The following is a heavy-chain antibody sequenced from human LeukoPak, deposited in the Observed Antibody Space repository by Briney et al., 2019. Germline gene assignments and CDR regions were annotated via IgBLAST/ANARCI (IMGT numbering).Heavy chain of an antibody. V-gene: IGHV4-59*01. D-gene: IGHD2-8*01. Sequence: PSETLSLTCTVSGGSISSYYWSWIRQPPGKGLEWIGYIYYSGSTNYSPSLKSRATISVDTSKNQFSLKLSSVTAADTAVYYCASGVWDYFDYWGQGTLVTVSS. CDR1: GGSISSYY. J-gene: IGHJ4*02. CDR3: ASGVWDYFDY. CDR2: IYYSGST.